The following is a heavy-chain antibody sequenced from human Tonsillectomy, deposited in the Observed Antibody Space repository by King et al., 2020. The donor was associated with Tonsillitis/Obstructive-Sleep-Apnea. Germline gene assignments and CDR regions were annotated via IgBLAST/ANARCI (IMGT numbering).Heavy chain of an antibody. CDR1: GDSISSNSAA. J-gene: IGHJ6*03. Sequence: VQLQESGPGLVKPSQTPSLTCAISGDSISSNSAAWNWIRQSPSRGLEWLGRTYYRSKWYNDYAVSVKSRITINPDTSKNQFSLQLNSVTPEDTAVYYCAREVLDSTMVRGVDYYMDVWGKGTTVTVSS. CDR2: TYYRSKWYN. D-gene: IGHD3-10*01. CDR3: AREVLDSTMVRGVDYYMDV. V-gene: IGHV6-1*01.